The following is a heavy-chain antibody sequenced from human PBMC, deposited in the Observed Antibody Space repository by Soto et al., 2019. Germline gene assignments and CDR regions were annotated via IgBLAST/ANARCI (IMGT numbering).Heavy chain of an antibody. J-gene: IGHJ5*02. V-gene: IGHV1-69*13. D-gene: IGHD2-2*01. CDR3: ARELYCSSTSCYNWFDP. Sequence: SVKVSCKASGGTFSSYAISWVRQAPGQGLEWMGGIIPIFGTANYAQKFQGRVTITADESTSTAYMELSSLRSEDTAMYYCARELYCSSTSCYNWFDPWGQGTLVTVSS. CDR2: IIPIFGTA. CDR1: GGTFSSYA.